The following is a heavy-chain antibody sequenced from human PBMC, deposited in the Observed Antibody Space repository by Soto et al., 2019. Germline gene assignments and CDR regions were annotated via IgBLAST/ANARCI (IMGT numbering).Heavy chain of an antibody. V-gene: IGHV4-31*03. CDR1: GASISNGGYY. Sequence: SETLSLTCTVSGASISNGGYYWSWIRQHPGKGLEWIGYIYYTGTTYYSPSLKSRVTISLDTSENQFSLRLSSVTAADTAVYYCAREESVPTLGAAGFLDYWGQGTLVTVS. D-gene: IGHD6-13*01. J-gene: IGHJ4*02. CDR3: AREESVPTLGAAGFLDY. CDR2: IYYTGTT.